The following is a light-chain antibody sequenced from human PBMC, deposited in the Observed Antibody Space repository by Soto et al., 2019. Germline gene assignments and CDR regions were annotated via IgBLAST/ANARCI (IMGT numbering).Light chain of an antibody. J-gene: IGKJ5*01. CDR1: QSVSSN. Sequence: EIVLTQSPGTLSLSPGERATLSCRASQSVSSNLAWYQQKPGQAPRLLIYGASTRASDTPARFSGSGSVTEFALTISSLQSEDFAVYYCQQYNNWPITFGQGTRLEIK. CDR3: QQYNNWPIT. CDR2: GAS. V-gene: IGKV3D-15*01.